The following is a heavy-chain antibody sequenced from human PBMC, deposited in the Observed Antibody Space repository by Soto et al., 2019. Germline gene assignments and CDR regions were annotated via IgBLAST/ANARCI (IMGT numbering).Heavy chain of an antibody. J-gene: IGHJ6*01. D-gene: IGHD3-10*01. CDR3: AGGGVRGVITRTRDYYGMDV. V-gene: IGHV5-51*01. CDR1: GYSFTNYW. Sequence: GESLKISCKGSGYSFTNYWIGWVRQMPVKGLEWMGIIYAGDSDTRYSPSFQGQVTISADKSISTAYLQWSSLKASDTAMYYCAGGGVRGVITRTRDYYGMDVWGQGTTVTVSS. CDR2: IYAGDSDT.